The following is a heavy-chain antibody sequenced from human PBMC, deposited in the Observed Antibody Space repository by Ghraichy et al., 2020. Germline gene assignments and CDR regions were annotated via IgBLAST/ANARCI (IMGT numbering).Heavy chain of an antibody. CDR3: AKDLAVAGGGITMVLGRASSFDY. D-gene: IGHD3-10*01. CDR2: ISGSGGST. Sequence: GGSLRLSCAASGFTFSSYAMSWVRQAPGKGLEWVSAISGSGGSTYYADSVKGRFTISRDNSKNTLYLQMNSLRAEDTAVYYCAKDLAVAGGGITMVLGRASSFDYWGQGTLVTVSS. J-gene: IGHJ4*02. V-gene: IGHV3-23*01. CDR1: GFTFSSYA.